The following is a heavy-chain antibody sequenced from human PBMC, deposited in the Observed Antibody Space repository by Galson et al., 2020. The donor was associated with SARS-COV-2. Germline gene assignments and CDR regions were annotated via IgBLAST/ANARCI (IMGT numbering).Heavy chain of an antibody. V-gene: IGHV4-39*07. D-gene: IGHD3-22*01. J-gene: IGHJ4*02. CDR1: GGSISSSSYY. CDR3: TRDHYDSSSYYREY. Sequence: SQTLSLTCTVSGGSISSSSYYWGWIRQPPGKGLEWIGSIYYSGSTYYNPSLKSRVTISVDTSKNQFSLKLTSVTAADTAVYYCTRDHYDSSSYYREYWGQGTLVTGSS. CDR2: IYYSGST.